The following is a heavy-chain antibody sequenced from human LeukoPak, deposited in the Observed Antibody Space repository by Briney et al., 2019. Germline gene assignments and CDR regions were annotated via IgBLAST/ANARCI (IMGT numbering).Heavy chain of an antibody. D-gene: IGHD4-23*01. CDR3: ARAPVSDYGGNFYYYGMDV. J-gene: IGHJ6*02. V-gene: IGHV4-59*01. Sequence: SETLSLTCTVSGGSISSYYRSWVRQPPGKGLEWIGYIYYSGSTNYNPSLKSRVTISVDTSKNQFSLKLSSVTAADTAVYYCARAPVSDYGGNFYYYGMDVWGQGTTVTVSS. CDR1: GGSISSYY. CDR2: IYYSGST.